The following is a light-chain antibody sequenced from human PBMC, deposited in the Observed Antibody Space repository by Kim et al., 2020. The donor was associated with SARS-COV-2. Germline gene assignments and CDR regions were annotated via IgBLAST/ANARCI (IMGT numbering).Light chain of an antibody. V-gene: IGLV1-44*01. CDR2: SNN. J-gene: IGLJ2*01. CDR1: SPNIGSNT. Sequence: QSVLTQPPSASGTPGQRVTISCSGSSPNIGSNTVNWYQQLPGTAPKLLIYSNNQRPSGGPDRFSGSKSGTSASLAISGLQSEDEADYYCAAWDDSLNYVVFGGGTQLTVL. CDR3: AAWDDSLNYVV.